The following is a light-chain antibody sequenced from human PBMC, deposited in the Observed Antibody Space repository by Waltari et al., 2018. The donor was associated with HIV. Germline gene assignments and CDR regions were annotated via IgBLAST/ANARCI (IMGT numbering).Light chain of an antibody. CDR1: QNIKNY. J-gene: IGKJ3*01. CDR2: TAT. Sequence: DIQMTQSPSSLSASIGDRVTITCRTSQNIKNYLNWYQQKPGKAPKTLNYTATTLQSGVSSRFNGSGAGTDFTLTITGLEPEDFALYFGQQSYSSPTFGPGTTVDVK. CDR3: QQSYSSPT. V-gene: IGKV1-39*01.